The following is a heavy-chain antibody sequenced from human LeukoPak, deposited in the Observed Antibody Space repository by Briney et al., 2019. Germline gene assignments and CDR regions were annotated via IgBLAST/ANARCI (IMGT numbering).Heavy chain of an antibody. D-gene: IGHD6-13*01. J-gene: IGHJ6*03. CDR2: IMSSGVST. V-gene: IGHV3-23*01. CDR3: ARHSDGSRWGHSYFYYMDV. Sequence: GGSLRLSCAASGFTVSNDAMSWAPQAPGKGLGWVSAIMSSGVSTYSTDFVKGRFTISRDTSMNTVFLQMNSLRDDDTAVYYCARHSDGSRWGHSYFYYMDVWGKGTTVTVSS. CDR1: GFTVSNDA.